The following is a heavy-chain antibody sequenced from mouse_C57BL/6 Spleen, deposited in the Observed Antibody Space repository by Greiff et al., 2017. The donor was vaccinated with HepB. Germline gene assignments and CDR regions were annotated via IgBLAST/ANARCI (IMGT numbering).Heavy chain of an antibody. V-gene: IGHV1-55*01. D-gene: IGHD4-1*01. CDR1: GYTFTSYW. J-gene: IGHJ2*01. CDR2: IYPGSGST. Sequence: QVQLQQPGAELVKPGASVKMSCKASGYTFTSYWITWVKQRPGQGLEWIGDIYPGSGSTNYNEKFKSKATLTVDTSSSTAYMQLSSLTSEDSAVYYCARSRPGTGRSDYWGQGTTLTVSS. CDR3: ARSRPGTGRSDY.